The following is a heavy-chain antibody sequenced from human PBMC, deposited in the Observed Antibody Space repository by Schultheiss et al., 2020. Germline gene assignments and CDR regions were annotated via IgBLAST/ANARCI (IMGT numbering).Heavy chain of an antibody. CDR2: IWYDGSNK. V-gene: IGHV3-33*01. J-gene: IGHJ4*02. CDR3: ARGLHYIAAAGPLDY. CDR1: GFTFSSYG. Sequence: GGSLRLSCAASGFTFSSYGMHWVRQAQGKGLEWVAVIWYDGSNKYYADSVKGRFTISRDNSKNTLYLQMNSLRAEDTAVYYCARGLHYIAAAGPLDYWGQGTLVTVSS. D-gene: IGHD6-13*01.